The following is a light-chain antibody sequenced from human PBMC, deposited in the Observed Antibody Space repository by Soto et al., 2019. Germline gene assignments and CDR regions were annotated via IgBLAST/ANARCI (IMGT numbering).Light chain of an antibody. V-gene: IGKV3-11*01. J-gene: IGKJ5*01. CDR3: QQRSNWPPG. CDR2: DTS. CDR1: QGIGDT. Sequence: EIVMTQSPATLSVSPGEGATLSCRASQGIGDTLAWYQQKPGQTPRLLIYDTSIRATGVPARFSGSGSGTDFTLTISSLEPEDFAVYYCQQRSNWPPGFGQGTRLEIK.